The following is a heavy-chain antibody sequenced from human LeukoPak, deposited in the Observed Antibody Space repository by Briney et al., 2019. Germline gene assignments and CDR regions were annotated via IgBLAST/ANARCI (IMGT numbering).Heavy chain of an antibody. CDR3: ARDMVRGVTMYYYYMDV. CDR1: GFTFSSYG. J-gene: IGHJ6*03. V-gene: IGHV3-30*02. Sequence: GGSLRLSCAASGFTFSSYGMHWVRQAPGKGLEWVAFIRYDGSNKYYADSVKGRFTISRDNSKNTLYLQMNSLRAEDTAVHYCARDMVRGVTMYYYYMDVWGKGTTVTVSS. D-gene: IGHD3-10*01. CDR2: IRYDGSNK.